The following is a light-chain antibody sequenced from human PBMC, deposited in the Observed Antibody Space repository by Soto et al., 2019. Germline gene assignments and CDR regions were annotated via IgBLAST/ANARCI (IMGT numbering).Light chain of an antibody. V-gene: IGLV2-14*01. CDR3: SSYRDTHNLV. CDR1: SSDVGGYNY. J-gene: IGLJ1*01. CDR2: EVS. Sequence: QSVLTQPASVSGSPGQSITISCTGTSSDVGGYNYVSWYQHHPGKAPKLMIYEVSNQPSGVSNRFSGSKSGNTASLTISGLQAEDEADYYCSSYRDTHNLVFGIGTKVNVL.